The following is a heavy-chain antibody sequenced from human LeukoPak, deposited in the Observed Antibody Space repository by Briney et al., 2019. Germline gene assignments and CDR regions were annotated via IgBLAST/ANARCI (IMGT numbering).Heavy chain of an antibody. CDR3: ARDLEWLRFRGHVDV. CDR1: GFTFSDYY. V-gene: IGHV3-11*01. CDR2: ISSSGSTT. D-gene: IGHD5-12*01. J-gene: IGHJ6*02. Sequence: PGGSLRLSCAASGFTFSDYYMTWIRQAPGKGLEWVSYISSSGSTTYYADSLKGRFTISRDNAKNSLYLQMNGLRAEDTAVYYCARDLEWLRFRGHVDVWGQGTTVTVSS.